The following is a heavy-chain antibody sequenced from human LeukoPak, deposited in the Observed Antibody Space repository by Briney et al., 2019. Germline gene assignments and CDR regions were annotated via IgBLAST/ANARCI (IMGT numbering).Heavy chain of an antibody. CDR2: IYYSGST. V-gene: IGHV4-59*01. Sequence: SETLSLTCTVSGGSISGYWCSRIRQPPGKGLEWIGYIYYSGSTNYNPSLNSRVTMSVDTSKSQFSLKLSSVTAADTAVYYCARGGIQLPDYWGQGALVTVSS. D-gene: IGHD5-18*01. J-gene: IGHJ4*02. CDR1: GGSISGYW. CDR3: ARGGIQLPDY.